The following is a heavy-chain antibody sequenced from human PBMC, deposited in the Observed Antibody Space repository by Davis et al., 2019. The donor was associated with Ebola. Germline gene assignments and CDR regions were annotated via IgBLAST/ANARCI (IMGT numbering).Heavy chain of an antibody. V-gene: IGHV1-2*04. Sequence: ASVKVSCKASGYTFTSYYMHWVRQAPGQGLEWMGWINPNSGGTNYAQKFQGWVTMTRDTSISTAYMELSRLRSDDTAVYYCAREGGAYSGYDWAIDTSNYYYYGMDVWGQGTTVTVSS. CDR3: AREGGAYSGYDWAIDTSNYYYYGMDV. J-gene: IGHJ6*02. D-gene: IGHD5-12*01. CDR1: GYTFTSYY. CDR2: INPNSGGT.